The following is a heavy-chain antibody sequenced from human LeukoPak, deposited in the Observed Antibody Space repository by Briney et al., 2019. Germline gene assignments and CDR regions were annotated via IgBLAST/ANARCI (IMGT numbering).Heavy chain of an antibody. V-gene: IGHV4-30-4*01. Sequence: SETLSLTCTVSGDSIRSADYYWGWIRQPPGKGLEWIGYIYYTGRAYYNPSLRGRVSMSVDTSKNQFSLKLSSVTAADTAVYYCARELTYADSWGQGTLVIVSS. CDR1: GDSIRSADYY. J-gene: IGHJ4*02. CDR2: IYYTGRA. D-gene: IGHD4/OR15-4a*01. CDR3: ARELTYADS.